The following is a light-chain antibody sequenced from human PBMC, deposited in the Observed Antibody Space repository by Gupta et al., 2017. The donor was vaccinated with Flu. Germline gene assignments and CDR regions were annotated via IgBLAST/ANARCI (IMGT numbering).Light chain of an antibody. CDR1: QSVTADF. Sequence: EILLTQSPGTLSLSPGERATLSCRASQSVTADFLAWYQQKPGQAPRLLIYGASSRATGIPDRFSGSGSGTDFTLTISRLEPEDFAMYYCQQYGSSPLYSFGQGTKLEIK. CDR2: GAS. CDR3: QQYGSSPLYS. J-gene: IGKJ2*03. V-gene: IGKV3-20*01.